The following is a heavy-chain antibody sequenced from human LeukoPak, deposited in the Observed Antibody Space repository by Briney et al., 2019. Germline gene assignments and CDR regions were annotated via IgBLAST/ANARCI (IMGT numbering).Heavy chain of an antibody. CDR2: IYYSGST. D-gene: IGHD6-19*01. Sequence: SGTLSLTCTVSGGSISSSSHYWGWTRHPPGKGLEWIGSIYYSGSTNYNPSLKSRVTISVDTSKNQFSLNLSSVTAADTAVYYCARMSVDHTFDFWGQGTKVTVSS. CDR3: ARMSVDHTFDF. V-gene: IGHV4-39*01. J-gene: IGHJ3*01. CDR1: GGSISSSSHY.